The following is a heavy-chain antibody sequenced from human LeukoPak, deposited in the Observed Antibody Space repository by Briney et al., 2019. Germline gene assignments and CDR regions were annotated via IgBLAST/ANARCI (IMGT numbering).Heavy chain of an antibody. CDR1: GFTFSSYG. CDR2: ISYDGSNK. CDR3: AKDAARDEYYFDY. V-gene: IGHV3-30*18. J-gene: IGHJ4*02. Sequence: PGGSLRLSCAASGFTFSSYGMHWVRQAPGKGLEWVAVISYDGSNKYYADSVKGRFTISRDNSKNTLYLQMNILRAEDTAVYYCAKDAARDEYYFDYWGQGTLVTVSS. D-gene: IGHD6-6*01.